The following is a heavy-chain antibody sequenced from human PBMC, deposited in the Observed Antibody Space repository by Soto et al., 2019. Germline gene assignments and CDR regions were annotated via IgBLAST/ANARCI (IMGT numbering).Heavy chain of an antibody. J-gene: IGHJ5*02. V-gene: IGHV4-30-2*01. CDR2: IYHSGST. Sequence: QLQLQESGSGLVRPSQTLSLTCAVSGGSISSGGYSWNWIRQPPGKGLEWIGYIYHSGSTLYNPPLKGRFTISVDKSKTQFSLTLSSVPAADTAVYYCARDQLEGNWFDPWGQGTLVTVSS. CDR1: GGSISSGGYS. CDR3: ARDQLEGNWFDP. D-gene: IGHD1-1*01.